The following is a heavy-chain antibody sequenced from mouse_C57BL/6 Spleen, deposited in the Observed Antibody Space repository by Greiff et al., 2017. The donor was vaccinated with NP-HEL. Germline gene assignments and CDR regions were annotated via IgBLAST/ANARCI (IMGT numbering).Heavy chain of an antibody. J-gene: IGHJ2*01. V-gene: IGHV5-12*01. CDR3: ARLYYYGSSGYYFDY. Sequence: EVKLMESGGGLVQPGGSLKLSCAASGFTFSDYYMYWVRQTPEKRLEWVAYISNGGGSTYYPDTVKGRFTISRDNAKNTLYLQMSRLKSEDTAMYYCARLYYYGSSGYYFDYWGQGTTLTVSS. CDR2: ISNGGGST. CDR1: GFTFSDYY. D-gene: IGHD1-1*01.